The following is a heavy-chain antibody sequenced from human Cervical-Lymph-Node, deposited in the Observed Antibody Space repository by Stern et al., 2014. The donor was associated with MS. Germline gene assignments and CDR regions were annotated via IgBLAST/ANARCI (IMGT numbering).Heavy chain of an antibody. CDR2: IYPGDPDT. Sequence: EVQLVQSGAEVKKPGESLKISCKGSGYSFTNFWIGWVRQMPGKGLEWMAIIYPGDPDTRYRYSPAFQGQVTISADKSISTAYLQWSSLKASDTAMYYCARTGRIAASRDIWGQGTMVTVSS. CDR3: ARTGRIAASRDI. J-gene: IGHJ3*02. V-gene: IGHV5-51*01. D-gene: IGHD6-13*01. CDR1: GYSFTNFW.